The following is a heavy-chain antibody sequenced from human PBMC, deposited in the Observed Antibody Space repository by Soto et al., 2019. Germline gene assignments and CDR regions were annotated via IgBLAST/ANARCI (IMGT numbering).Heavy chain of an antibody. Sequence: QVQLLQSGAEVKIPGASVNLSCKASGYNLTNGALHWLRQAPGQRPEWLGWINTVNGHPKYSQKFLARVTLTRYTSERPAYMGRPGLASEDTATNDCWRGAGRRPVTRAFDIWAQRQVVNLSS. CDR1: GYNLTNGA. CDR3: WRGAGRRPVTRAFDI. CDR2: INTVNGHP. J-gene: IGHJ3*02. D-gene: IGHD4-17*01. V-gene: IGHV1-3*04.